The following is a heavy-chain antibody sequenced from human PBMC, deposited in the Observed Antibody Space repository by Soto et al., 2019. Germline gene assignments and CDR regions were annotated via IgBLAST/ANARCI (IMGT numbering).Heavy chain of an antibody. J-gene: IGHJ6*02. D-gene: IGHD3-16*02. CDR2: FSGSGDST. V-gene: IGHV3-23*01. CDR1: GFTFSSYA. Sequence: EVQLLESGGGLVQPGGSLRLSCAASGFTFSSYAMSWVRQAPGKGLEWVSGFSGSGDSTYNADSVKGRFTISGDNSKNTLYLQMNSLRAEDTAVYYCAKDITFGGVIAEYGMDVWGQGTTVTVSS. CDR3: AKDITFGGVIAEYGMDV.